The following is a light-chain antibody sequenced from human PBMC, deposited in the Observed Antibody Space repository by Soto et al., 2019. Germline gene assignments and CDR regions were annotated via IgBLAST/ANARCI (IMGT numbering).Light chain of an antibody. CDR3: QQYDNLALT. J-gene: IGKJ4*01. CDR2: DAS. Sequence: DIQMTQSPSSLSASVGDRVTITCQASQDISNYLNWYQQKPGKAPKLLIYDASNLETGVPSRFSGSGSGTDFTFTISSQQPEDIATYYCQQYDNLALTFGGGTKVEIK. V-gene: IGKV1-33*01. CDR1: QDISNY.